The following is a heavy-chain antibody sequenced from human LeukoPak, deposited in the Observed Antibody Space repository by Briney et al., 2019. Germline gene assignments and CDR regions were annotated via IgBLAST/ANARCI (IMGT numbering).Heavy chain of an antibody. CDR2: TSYDGSNK. J-gene: IGHJ4*02. V-gene: IGHV3-30-3*01. CDR3: ARDLSWYYNISHFPPQGEIFDY. Sequence: GGSLRLSCAASGFTFSSYAIHWVRQAPGKGLEWVAVTSYDGSNKYYADSVKGRFTISRDNSKNTLYLQMDSLRAEDTAVYYCARDLSWYYNISHFPPQGEIFDYWGQGTLVTVSS. CDR1: GFTFSSYA. D-gene: IGHD3-22*01.